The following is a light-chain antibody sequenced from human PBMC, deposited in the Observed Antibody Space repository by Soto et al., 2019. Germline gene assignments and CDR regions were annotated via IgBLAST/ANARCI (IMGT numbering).Light chain of an antibody. Sequence: VLTQSPATLYLSPGERATLSCRASQSIHTSLAWYQQKPGQPPRLVVYDSTLRANGVPDRFGGSRSGTEFTLTINNLEPEDFAVYYCELRNVWPPITFGQGTRLEI. J-gene: IGKJ5*01. V-gene: IGKV3-11*01. CDR1: QSIHTS. CDR2: DST. CDR3: ELRNVWPPIT.